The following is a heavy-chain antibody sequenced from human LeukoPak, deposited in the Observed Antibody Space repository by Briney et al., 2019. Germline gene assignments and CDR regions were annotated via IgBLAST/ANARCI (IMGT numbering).Heavy chain of an antibody. CDR2: IKQDGSEK. CDR1: GFTFSSYW. Sequence: GGSLRLSCAASGFTFSSYWMSWVRQAPGKGLEWVANIKQDGSEKYYVDSVKGRFTISRDNAKNSLYLQMNSLRAEDTAVYCCARMDYDFWSGYSIDYWGQGTLITVSS. V-gene: IGHV3-7*01. CDR3: ARMDYDFWSGYSIDY. D-gene: IGHD3-3*01. J-gene: IGHJ4*02.